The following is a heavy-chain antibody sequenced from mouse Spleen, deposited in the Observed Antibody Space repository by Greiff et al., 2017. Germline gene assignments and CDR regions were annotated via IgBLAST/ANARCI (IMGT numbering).Heavy chain of an antibody. CDR1: GYTFTSYW. V-gene: IGHV1-69*01. CDR3: ARRVGPYYLDY. J-gene: IGHJ2*03. CDR2: FDPSDSYT. Sequence: QVQLQQPGAELVMPGASVKLSCKASGYTFTSYWMHWVKQRPGQGLAWIGEFDPSDSYTNYIQKFKGQATLTVAKSSSPAYMQRRSQKAEYSAVYYCARRVGPYYLDYWGKGTSLTGSS.